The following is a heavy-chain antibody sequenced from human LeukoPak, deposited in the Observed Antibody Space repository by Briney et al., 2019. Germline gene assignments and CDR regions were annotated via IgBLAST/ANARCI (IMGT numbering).Heavy chain of an antibody. D-gene: IGHD1-26*01. J-gene: IGHJ6*02. CDR3: ARDSGFQYYSGMDV. V-gene: IGHV3-7*01. Sequence: GGSLRLSCAASGFTFSYYWMSWVRQAPGKGLEWVANIKQDGSERFYVDSVKGRFTTSRDNAKNSLFLEMNSLRAEDTAVYYCARDSGFQYYSGMDVWGQGTTVTASS. CDR1: GFTFSYYW. CDR2: IKQDGSER.